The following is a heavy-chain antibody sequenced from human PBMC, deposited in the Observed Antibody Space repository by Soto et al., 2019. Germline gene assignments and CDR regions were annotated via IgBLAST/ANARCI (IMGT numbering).Heavy chain of an antibody. CDR2: IMAVFGSA. Sequence: QVQLGQSGAEVKKPGSSVKVSCKSSGGSFRTYAISWVRQAPGQGLEWMGSIMAVFGSATYAQRFQGRVIITADESTTTSYLELSGLQPGDAAVYFCATPRGFYEAMEVWGQGTTVTVSS. CDR1: GGSFRTYA. J-gene: IGHJ6*02. D-gene: IGHD3-16*01. CDR3: ATPRGFYEAMEV. V-gene: IGHV1-69*01.